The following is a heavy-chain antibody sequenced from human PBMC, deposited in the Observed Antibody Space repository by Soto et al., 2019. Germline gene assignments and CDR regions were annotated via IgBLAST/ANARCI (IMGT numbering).Heavy chain of an antibody. D-gene: IGHD6-13*01. CDR1: GGTFSSYA. CDR3: ASHSSWTYNWFDP. J-gene: IGHJ5*02. V-gene: IGHV1-69*13. CDR2: IIPIFGTA. Sequence: ASVKVSCKASGGTFSSYAISWVRQAPGQGLEWMGGIIPIFGTANYAQKFQGRVTITADESTSTAYMELSSLRSEDTAVYYCASHSSWTYNWFDPWGQGTLVTVSS.